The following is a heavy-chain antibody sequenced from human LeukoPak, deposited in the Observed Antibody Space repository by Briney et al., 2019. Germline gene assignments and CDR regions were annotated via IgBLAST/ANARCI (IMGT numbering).Heavy chain of an antibody. CDR3: GRHAYGGSPPLS. Sequence: GGSLRLSCAASGFTVRDSYMSWVRQAPGKRLEWLAFIYVSGTTFYAASVKGRFTISRDNSKNTVYLQMNNLRAEDTALYYCGRHAYGGSPPLSWGQGALVTISS. CDR1: GFTVRDSY. CDR2: IYVSGTT. V-gene: IGHV3-53*01. J-gene: IGHJ4*02. D-gene: IGHD3-10*01.